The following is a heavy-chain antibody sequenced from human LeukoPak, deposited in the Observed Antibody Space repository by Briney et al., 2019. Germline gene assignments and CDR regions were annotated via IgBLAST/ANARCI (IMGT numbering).Heavy chain of an antibody. D-gene: IGHD3-16*02. CDR3: AREALLRLGELSHRPDAFDI. V-gene: IGHV1-46*01. Sequence: ASAKVSCKASGYTFTSYYMHWVRQAPGQGLEWMGIINPSGGSTSYAQKFQGRVTMTRDMSTSTVYMELSSLRSEDTAVYYCAREALLRLGELSHRPDAFDIWGQGTMVTVSS. J-gene: IGHJ3*02. CDR2: INPSGGST. CDR1: GYTFTSYY.